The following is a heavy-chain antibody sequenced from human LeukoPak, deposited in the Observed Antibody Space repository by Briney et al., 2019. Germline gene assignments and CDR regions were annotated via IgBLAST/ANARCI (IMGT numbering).Heavy chain of an antibody. CDR2: IKEDGSGK. CDR3: AKDGLKGGGGFDI. J-gene: IGHJ3*02. CDR1: GFTFTNYL. D-gene: IGHD2-15*01. V-gene: IGHV3-7*03. Sequence: GGSLRLSCATSGFTFTNYLMSWVRQTPGKGLEWVANIKEDGSGKWYVDSVRGRFTISRDNAKNSLYLQMNSLRAEDTAVYYCAKDGLKGGGGFDIWGQGTMVTVSS.